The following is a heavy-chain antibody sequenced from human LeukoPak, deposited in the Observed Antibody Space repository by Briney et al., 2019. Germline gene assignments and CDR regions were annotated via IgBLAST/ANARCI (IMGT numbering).Heavy chain of an antibody. CDR1: GYTFTSYY. Sequence: ASVKVSCKASGYTFTSYYIHWVRQAPGQGLEWMGIINPSDGTTSYAQKFQGRVTMTRDTSTDTVYMELSSLRSEDTAVYYCAGDDYYYMDVWGKGTTVTVSS. J-gene: IGHJ6*03. V-gene: IGHV1-46*01. CDR3: AGDDYYYMDV. CDR2: INPSDGTT.